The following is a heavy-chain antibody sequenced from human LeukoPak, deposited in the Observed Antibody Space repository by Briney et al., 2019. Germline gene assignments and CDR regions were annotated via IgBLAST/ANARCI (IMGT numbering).Heavy chain of an antibody. CDR3: AQGPRSGTYYYFDY. V-gene: IGHV3-23*01. J-gene: IGHJ4*02. D-gene: IGHD3-10*01. CDR2: MNLTGLDK. Sequence: AGTLRLSCAVSGFTFSSYDMGWVRQAPGKGLEWVSAMNLTGLDKSYADSVKGRFPIHRDNSKNALYLQMDSLRAEDTAVYYCAQGPRSGTYYYFDYWGQGTLVTVSS. CDR1: GFTFSSYD.